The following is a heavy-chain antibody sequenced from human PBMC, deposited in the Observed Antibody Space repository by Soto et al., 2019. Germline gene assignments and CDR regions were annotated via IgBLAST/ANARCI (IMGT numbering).Heavy chain of an antibody. D-gene: IGHD6-13*01. Sequence: QVRLVESGGGVVQPGRSLRLSCAASGFTFNRYPMHWVRQAPGKGLQWVTVISNDGGDKHYADSVKGRFTISRDNSKNTLFLQMNSLRAEVTAVYYCARDLDGAAAAYYFDYWGQGTMVTVSS. V-gene: IGHV3-30-3*01. J-gene: IGHJ4*02. CDR3: ARDLDGAAAAYYFDY. CDR1: GFTFNRYP. CDR2: ISNDGGDK.